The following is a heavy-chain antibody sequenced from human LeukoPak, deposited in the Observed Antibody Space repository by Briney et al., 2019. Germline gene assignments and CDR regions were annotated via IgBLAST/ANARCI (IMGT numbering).Heavy chain of an antibody. CDR2: INPNSGGT. CDR3: ATVKGYSSSWYVGYYFDY. Sequence: ASVKVSCKASGYTFTGYYMHWVRQAPGQGLEWMGWINPNSGGTNYAQKFQGWVTMTRDTSISTAYMELSRLRSDDTAVYYCATVKGYSSSWYVGYYFDYWGQGTLVTVSS. D-gene: IGHD6-13*01. J-gene: IGHJ4*02. V-gene: IGHV1-2*04. CDR1: GYTFTGYY.